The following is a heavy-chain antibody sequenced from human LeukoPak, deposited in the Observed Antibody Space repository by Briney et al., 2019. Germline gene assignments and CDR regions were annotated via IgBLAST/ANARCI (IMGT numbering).Heavy chain of an antibody. CDR2: ISSSGSGGNT. Sequence: GGSLRLPCAASGVTLSSYAMSWARQAPGKGLEWVSGISSSGSGGNTYYADSVKGRFTISRDSSKNTLFLHMNTLRAEDTAIYYCAKDRTVGASYWYFDLWGRSTLVTVSS. CDR1: GVTLSSYA. V-gene: IGHV3-23*01. D-gene: IGHD1-26*01. J-gene: IGHJ2*01. CDR3: AKDRTVGASYWYFDL.